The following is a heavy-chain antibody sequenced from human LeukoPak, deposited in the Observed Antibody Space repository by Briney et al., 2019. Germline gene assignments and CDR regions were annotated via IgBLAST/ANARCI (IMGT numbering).Heavy chain of an antibody. CDR3: ARHTDYDFWSGRPAHYFDY. D-gene: IGHD3-3*01. J-gene: IGHJ4*02. CDR1: GFTFSDYY. V-gene: IGHV3-11*01. Sequence: PGGSLRLSCAASGFTFSDYYMSWIRQAPGKGLEWVSYISSSGSTIYYADSVKGRFTISRDNAKNSLYLQMNSLRAEDTAVYYCARHTDYDFWSGRPAHYFDYWGQGTLVTVSS. CDR2: ISSSGSTI.